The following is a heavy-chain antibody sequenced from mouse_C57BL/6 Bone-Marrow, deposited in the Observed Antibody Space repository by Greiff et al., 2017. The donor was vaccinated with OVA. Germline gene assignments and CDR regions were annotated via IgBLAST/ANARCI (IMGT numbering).Heavy chain of an antibody. CDR1: GFTFSDYG. D-gene: IGHD1-1*02. CDR2: ISSGSSTI. CDR3: AREVGDYAMDY. V-gene: IGHV5-17*01. J-gene: IGHJ4*01. Sequence: EVKLVESGGGLVKPGGSLKLSCAASGFTFSDYGMHWVRQAPEKGLEWVAYISSGSSTIYYADTVKGRFTISRDNAKNTLFLQMTSLRSEDTAMYYCAREVGDYAMDYWGQGTSVTVSS.